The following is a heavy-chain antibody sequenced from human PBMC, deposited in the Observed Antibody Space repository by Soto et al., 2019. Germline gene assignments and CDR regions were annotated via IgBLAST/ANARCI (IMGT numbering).Heavy chain of an antibody. D-gene: IGHD2-15*01. V-gene: IGHV3-23*01. Sequence: EVQLLESGGGLVQPGGSLRLSCAASGFTFSSYAMSWVRQAPGKGLEWVSGISDSGGSTYYADSVKGRFTISRDNSKNTLYLQMNSLSAEDMAVYYCANGCGGTCYSRIHYWGQGTLVTVSS. CDR3: ANGCGGTCYSRIHY. J-gene: IGHJ4*02. CDR1: GFTFSSYA. CDR2: ISDSGGST.